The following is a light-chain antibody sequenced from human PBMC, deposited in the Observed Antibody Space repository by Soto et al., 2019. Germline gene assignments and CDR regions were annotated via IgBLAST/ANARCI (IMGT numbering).Light chain of an antibody. Sequence: DILLTHSPDSLAVSLGERATINCKSSQSVSYSPNNKTYLAWYQHKPRQPPKLIIYWASTRDSGVPDRFSGSGSGTDFTLTISSLQAEDVAFYYCQQYFSTPRTFGQGTKV. CDR1: QSVSYSPNNKTY. CDR3: QQYFSTPRT. V-gene: IGKV4-1*01. J-gene: IGKJ1*01. CDR2: WAS.